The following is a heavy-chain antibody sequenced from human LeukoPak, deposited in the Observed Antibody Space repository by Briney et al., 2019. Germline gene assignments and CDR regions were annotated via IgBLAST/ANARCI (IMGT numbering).Heavy chain of an antibody. V-gene: IGHV4-39*01. D-gene: IGHD6-19*01. CDR3: ARRSSGWYGGDAFDI. J-gene: IGHJ3*02. CDR2: IYYSGST. CDR1: GGPISSSSYY. Sequence: PSETLSLTCTVSGGPISSSSYYWGWIRQPPGKGLEWIGSIYYSGSTYYNPSLKSRVTISVDTSKNQFSLKLSSVTAADTAVYYCARRSSGWYGGDAFDIWGQGTMVTVSS.